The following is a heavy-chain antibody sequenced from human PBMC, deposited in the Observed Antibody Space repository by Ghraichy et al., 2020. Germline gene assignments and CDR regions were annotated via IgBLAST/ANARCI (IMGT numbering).Heavy chain of an antibody. CDR2: ISGSGGST. D-gene: IGHD3-3*01. V-gene: IGHV3-23*01. Sequence: GGSLRLSCAASGFTFSSYAMSWVRQAPGKGLEWVSAISGSGGSTYYADSVKGRFTISRDNSKNTLYLQMNSLRAEDTAVYYCAKELPYDFWSGYPGDYWGQGTLVTVSS. CDR1: GFTFSSYA. CDR3: AKELPYDFWSGYPGDY. J-gene: IGHJ4*02.